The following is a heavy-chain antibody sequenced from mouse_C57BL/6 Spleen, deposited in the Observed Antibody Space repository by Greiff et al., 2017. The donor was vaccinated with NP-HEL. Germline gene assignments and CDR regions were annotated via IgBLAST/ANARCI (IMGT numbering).Heavy chain of an antibody. CDR3: ARGELLRYYLDD. D-gene: IGHD1-1*01. V-gene: IGHV1-52*01. CDR2: IDPSDSET. Sequence: VQLQQPGAELVRPGSSVKLSCKASGYTFTSYWMHWVKQRPIQGLEWIGNIDPSDSETHYNQKFKDKATLTEDKSSSTAYMQLSSLTSEDSAVYYCARGELLRYYLDDWGQGTTLTVSS. J-gene: IGHJ2*01. CDR1: GYTFTSYW.